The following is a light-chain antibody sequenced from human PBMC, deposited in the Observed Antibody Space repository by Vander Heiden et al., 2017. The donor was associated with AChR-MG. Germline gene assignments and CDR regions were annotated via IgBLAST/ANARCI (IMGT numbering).Light chain of an antibody. J-gene: IGLJ3*02. Sequence: QSVLTQPPSASGTPGQRVTIPCSGASSNIERNYVYWYQHLPGPAPKLLIFSNDQRPSGVPDRFSGSKFGTSASLVISGLRSEDEAIYYCAAWDGSLSGYWVFGGGTQLTVL. CDR3: AAWDGSLSGYWV. V-gene: IGLV1-47*02. CDR2: SND. CDR1: SSNIERNY.